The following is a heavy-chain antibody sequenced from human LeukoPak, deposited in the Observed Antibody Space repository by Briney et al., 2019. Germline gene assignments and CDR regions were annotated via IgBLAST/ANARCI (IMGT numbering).Heavy chain of an antibody. CDR3: ARDAPGNTALDY. D-gene: IGHD5-18*01. CDR1: GFTFISYW. Sequence: PGGSLRLSRAASGFTFISYWMHWVRQAPGKGLVWVSRINGYGSSTDFADSVKGRFTISRDNAKNTLYLQMNSLRAEDTAVYYCARDAPGNTALDYWGQGTLVTVSS. J-gene: IGHJ4*02. CDR2: INGYGSST. V-gene: IGHV3-74*01.